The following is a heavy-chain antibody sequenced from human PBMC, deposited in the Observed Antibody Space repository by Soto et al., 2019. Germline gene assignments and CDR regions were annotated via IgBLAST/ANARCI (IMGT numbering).Heavy chain of an antibody. J-gene: IGHJ5*02. D-gene: IGHD5-12*01. V-gene: IGHV3-33*01. CDR1: GFSLSGYG. Sequence: QVQLVESGGGVVQPGRSLRLSCEVSGFSLSGYGMHWVRQAPGKGLEWVAVIWYDGTTKNYADSVKGRFTISRDSSKNMVYLQMDSLKVEDTAVYYCARDVDRTSHLNWFDPWGQGVMVTVSS. CDR2: IWYDGTTK. CDR3: ARDVDRTSHLNWFDP.